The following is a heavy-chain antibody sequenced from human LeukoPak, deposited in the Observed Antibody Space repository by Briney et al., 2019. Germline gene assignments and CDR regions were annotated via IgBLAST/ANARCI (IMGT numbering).Heavy chain of an antibody. CDR3: ARVWLEQQLEFDP. Sequence: GGSLRLSCAASGFTFSSYSMNWVRQAPGKGLEWVSSISSSSSYIYYADSVKGRFTISRDNAKNSLYLQMNSLRAEDTAVYYCARVWLEQQLEFDPWGQGTLVTVSS. V-gene: IGHV3-21*01. CDR1: GFTFSSYS. J-gene: IGHJ5*02. D-gene: IGHD6-13*01. CDR2: ISSSSSYI.